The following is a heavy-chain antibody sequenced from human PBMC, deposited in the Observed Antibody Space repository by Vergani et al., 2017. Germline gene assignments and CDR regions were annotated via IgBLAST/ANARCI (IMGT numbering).Heavy chain of an antibody. CDR3: ARVDTQVPATSHFYYMDV. Sequence: QVQLQESGAGVVKPSQTLSLTCAVSGGSISSGDHCWTWIRQRPGKGLEWIGYIFYSGTTYDNPSLRSRLTISVDTSQNQFSLKLRSVTAADTAVYYCARVDTQVPATSHFYYMDVWGKGTTVVVSS. D-gene: IGHD6-25*01. CDR1: GGSISSGDHC. CDR2: IFYSGTT. V-gene: IGHV4-31*11. J-gene: IGHJ6*03.